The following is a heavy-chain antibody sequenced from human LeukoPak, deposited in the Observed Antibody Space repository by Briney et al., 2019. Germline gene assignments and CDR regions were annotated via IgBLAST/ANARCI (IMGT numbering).Heavy chain of an antibody. CDR1: GFTFSTYA. J-gene: IGHJ4*02. V-gene: IGHV3-23*01. Sequence: PGGSLRLSCEASGFTFSTYAMTWVRQAPGKGLEWVSAISGSDAGTYYADSVKGRFTISRDNSENTLHLQMNSLRAEDTAMYHCARGGRYCTTTNCYIGKWGQGTLVTVSS. CDR3: ARGGRYCTTTNCYIGK. CDR2: ISGSDAGT. D-gene: IGHD2-2*02.